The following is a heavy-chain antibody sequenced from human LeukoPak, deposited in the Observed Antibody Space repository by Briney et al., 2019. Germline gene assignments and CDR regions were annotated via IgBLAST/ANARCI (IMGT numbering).Heavy chain of an antibody. J-gene: IGHJ3*02. D-gene: IGHD2-2*01. V-gene: IGHV4-39*02. CDR3: ASSFLTYCGSPNCFTTAGLGHDAFEI. CDR1: GGSISSSSYY. CDR2: IYYSRST. Sequence: SETLSLTCTVSGGSISSSSYYWGWIRQPPGKGLEWIGSIYYSRSTYYNPSLKSRVTIAVDTSKNHFSLKLISVTAADTAVYFCASSFLTYCGSPNCFTTAGLGHDAFEIWGQGTMVTVSS.